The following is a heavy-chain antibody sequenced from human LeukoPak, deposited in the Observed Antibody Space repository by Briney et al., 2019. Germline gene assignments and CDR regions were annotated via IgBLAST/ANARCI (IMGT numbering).Heavy chain of an antibody. V-gene: IGHV1-2*02. D-gene: IGHD6-13*01. CDR3: ARVFGAAAATFDY. CDR2: INPHSGGT. CDR1: GYTFTDYY. Sequence: GASVKVSCTASGYTFTDYYFHWVRQAPGQGLEWMGWINPHSGGTNYAQNFQGRVTMTRDTSISTAYMELSGLTSDDTAVYYCARVFGAAAATFDYWGQGTLVTVSS. J-gene: IGHJ4*02.